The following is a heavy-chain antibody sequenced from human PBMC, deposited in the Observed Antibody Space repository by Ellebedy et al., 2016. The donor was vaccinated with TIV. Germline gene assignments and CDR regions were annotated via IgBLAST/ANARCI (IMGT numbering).Heavy chain of an antibody. CDR1: GFSFSSHG. J-gene: IGHJ5*02. D-gene: IGHD4-11*01. Sequence: PGGSLRLSCAASGFSFSSHGMHWVRQAPGKGLEWLAVIWYDGSTKYYADSVKGRFTISRDNSKNTLYLHMASLRADDTAVYYCARYHYRTFDPWGQGTLVTVSS. CDR2: IWYDGSTK. V-gene: IGHV3-33*01. CDR3: ARYHYRTFDP.